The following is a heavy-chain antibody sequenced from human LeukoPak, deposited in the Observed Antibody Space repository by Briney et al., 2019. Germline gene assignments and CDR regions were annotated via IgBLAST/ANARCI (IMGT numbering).Heavy chain of an antibody. Sequence: ASVKVSCEASGYTFTGHYMHWVRQAPGQGLEWMGWINPNSGGTNYAQKFQGRVTMTSDTSISTAYMEVSRLRSDDTAVYYCARATASPRAPRGFDYWGQGTLVTVSS. D-gene: IGHD2-21*02. CDR1: GYTFTGHY. CDR3: ARATASPRAPRGFDY. J-gene: IGHJ4*02. CDR2: INPNSGGT. V-gene: IGHV1-2*02.